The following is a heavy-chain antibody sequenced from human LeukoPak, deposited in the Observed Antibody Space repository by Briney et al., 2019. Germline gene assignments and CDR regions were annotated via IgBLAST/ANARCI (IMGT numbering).Heavy chain of an antibody. D-gene: IGHD6-13*01. V-gene: IGHV3-49*03. CDR1: GCTFGEYA. Sequence: GSLILSCTASGCTFGEYAMSWFRQAPGKGLEWVGFIISKAYGGTTEYAASVKGRFTISRDDSKSIAYLQMNSLNTEDTAVYYCTRGRAAAGNDYLAYYYMDVWGKGTTVTVSS. J-gene: IGHJ6*03. CDR2: IISKAYGGTT. CDR3: TRGRAAAGNDYLAYYYMDV.